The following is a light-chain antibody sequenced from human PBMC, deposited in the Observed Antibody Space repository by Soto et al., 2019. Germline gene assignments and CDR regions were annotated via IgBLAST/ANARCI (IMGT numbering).Light chain of an antibody. J-gene: IGLJ2*01. V-gene: IGLV1-47*01. CDR2: RNN. CDR3: AAWDDSLSGVV. CDR1: SSNIGSNY. Sequence: QSVLTQPPSASGTPGQRVTISCSGSSSNIGSNYIYWYQQLPGTAPKLLIYRNNQRPSGVPDRFSGSKSVTSASLAISGLRSEDEGDYYCAAWDDSLSGVVFGGGTKLTVL.